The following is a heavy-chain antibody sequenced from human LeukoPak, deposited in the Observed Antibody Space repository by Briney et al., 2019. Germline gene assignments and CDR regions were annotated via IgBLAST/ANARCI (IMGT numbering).Heavy chain of an antibody. D-gene: IGHD4-17*01. CDR2: ISTNGGST. CDR3: ARDSMTTVTTYTFGDY. V-gene: IGHV3-64*01. CDR1: GXTFSSYA. Sequence: PGGSLRLSCSASGXTFSSYARHWVRQAPGKGLEYVSSISTNGGSTYYANSVKGRFTISRDNSKNMLYLQMGSLRAEDMAVYYCARDSMTTVTTYTFGDYWGQGTLVTVSS. J-gene: IGHJ4*02.